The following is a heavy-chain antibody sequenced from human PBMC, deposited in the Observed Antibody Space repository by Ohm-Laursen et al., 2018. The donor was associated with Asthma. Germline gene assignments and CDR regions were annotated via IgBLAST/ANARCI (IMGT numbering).Heavy chain of an antibody. CDR2: IIPIFGTA. CDR3: ARDFRDTMIVVPIGGWFDP. CDR1: GGTFSSYA. J-gene: IGHJ5*02. V-gene: IGHV1-69*01. Sequence: SSVKVSCKASGGTFSSYAISWVRQAPGQGLEWMGGIIPIFGTANYAQKFQGRVTITADESTSTAYMELSSLRSEDTAVYYCARDFRDTMIVVPIGGWFDPWGQGTLVTVSS. D-gene: IGHD3-22*01.